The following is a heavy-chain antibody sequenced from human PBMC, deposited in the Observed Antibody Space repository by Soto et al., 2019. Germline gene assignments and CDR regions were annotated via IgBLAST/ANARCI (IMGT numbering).Heavy chain of an antibody. CDR3: ARGGASFTGPAGY. CDR1: GGSITSGGYY. J-gene: IGHJ4*02. Sequence: QVQLQESGPGLVKPSQTLSLTCTVSGGSITSGGYYWHWIRQHPVQGLAWIGYIFHSGSTHYNPSLKSRLTMSADTSKNQLSLRLTSVTAADTAVYYCARGGASFTGPAGYWGQGTLVTVSS. V-gene: IGHV4-31*03. D-gene: IGHD3-16*01. CDR2: IFHSGST.